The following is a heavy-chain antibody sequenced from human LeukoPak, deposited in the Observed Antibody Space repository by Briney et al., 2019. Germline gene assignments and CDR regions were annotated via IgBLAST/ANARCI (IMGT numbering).Heavy chain of an antibody. Sequence: GGSLRLSCAASGFTVSGKYMSWVRQGPGKGLEWISLIYSSGDTYFPDSVRGRFTISRDTSKNTLYLQMNSLRAEDTAVYYCARGPPACSTNCYGYLDYWGQGTLVTVSS. CDR1: GFTVSGKY. D-gene: IGHD2-2*01. CDR3: ARGPPACSTNCYGYLDY. J-gene: IGHJ4*02. CDR2: IYSSGDT. V-gene: IGHV3-53*01.